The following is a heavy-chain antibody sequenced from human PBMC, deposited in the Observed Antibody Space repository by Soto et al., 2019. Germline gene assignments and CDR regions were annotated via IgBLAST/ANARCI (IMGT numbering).Heavy chain of an antibody. V-gene: IGHV3-23*04. Sequence: EVQLVESGGGLVQPGGSLRLSCAASGFTFSSYGMNWVRQAPGKGLEWVSGISGSGGSTCYADSVKGRFTISRDKPKNTCCRQRKGRRARDTAGYYCEKVILRSWKYGWDYRGPRTPVTVSS. D-gene: IGHD1-7*01. CDR2: ISGSGGST. CDR3: EKVILRSWKYGWDY. CDR1: GFTFSSYG. J-gene: IGHJ4*02.